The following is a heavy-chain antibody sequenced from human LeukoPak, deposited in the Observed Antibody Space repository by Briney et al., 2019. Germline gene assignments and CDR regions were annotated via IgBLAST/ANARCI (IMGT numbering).Heavy chain of an antibody. CDR2: IYYSGST. CDR1: GGSISSYY. V-gene: IGHV4-59*08. D-gene: IGHD6-19*01. Sequence: SETLSLTCTVSGGSISSYYWSWIRQPPGKGLEGIGYIYYSGSTNYNPSLKSRLTISVDTSKDQFSLKLSSVTAADTAVYYCAKTVAGYWYFDLWGRGTLVTVSS. J-gene: IGHJ2*01. CDR3: AKTVAGYWYFDL.